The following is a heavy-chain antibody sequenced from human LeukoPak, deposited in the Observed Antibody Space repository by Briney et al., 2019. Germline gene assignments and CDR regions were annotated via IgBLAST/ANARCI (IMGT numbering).Heavy chain of an antibody. CDR1: GYSFTNYW. J-gene: IGHJ3*02. CDR3: ARQGLGDTAMVDAFDI. D-gene: IGHD5-18*01. V-gene: IGHV5-51*01. Sequence: GESLKISCKGSGYSFTNYWIAWVRQMPGKGLEWMGIIHPGDSDTRYSPSSQGQVTISADKSISTAYLQVSSLKASDTATYYCARQGLGDTAMVDAFDIWGQGTMVTVSS. CDR2: IHPGDSDT.